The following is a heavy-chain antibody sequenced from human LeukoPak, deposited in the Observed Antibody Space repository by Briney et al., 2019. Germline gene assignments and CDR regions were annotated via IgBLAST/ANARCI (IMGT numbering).Heavy chain of an antibody. J-gene: IGHJ4*02. CDR1: GFTLDDYA. Sequence: QPGGSLRLSCAASGFTLDDYAMHWVRQAPGKGLEGVSGISWNSGSIGYADSVKGRFTISGDNAKNSLYLQMNSLRAEDTALYYCAKDGYYDSSGYFDYWGQGTLVTVSS. CDR2: ISWNSGSI. CDR3: AKDGYYDSSGYFDY. V-gene: IGHV3-9*01. D-gene: IGHD3-22*01.